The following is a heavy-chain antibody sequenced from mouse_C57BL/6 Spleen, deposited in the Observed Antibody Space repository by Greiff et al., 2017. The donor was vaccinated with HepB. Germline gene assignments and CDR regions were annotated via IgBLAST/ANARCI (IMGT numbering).Heavy chain of an antibody. Sequence: EVQRVESGGGLVQPGGSMKLSCVASGFTFSNYWMNWVRQSPEKGLEWVAQIRLKSDNYATHYAVSVKGRFTISRDDSKSSVYLQMNNLRAEDTGIYYCTERYFDVWGTGTTVTVSS. CDR1: GFTFSNYW. V-gene: IGHV6-3*01. CDR2: IRLKSDNYAT. CDR3: TERYFDV. J-gene: IGHJ1*03.